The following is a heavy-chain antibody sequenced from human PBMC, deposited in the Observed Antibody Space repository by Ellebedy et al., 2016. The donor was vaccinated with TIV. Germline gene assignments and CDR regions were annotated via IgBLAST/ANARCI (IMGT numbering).Heavy chain of an antibody. CDR1: GYSFINHA. D-gene: IGHD2-15*01. V-gene: IGHV7-4-1*02. Sequence: AASVKVSCKASGYSFINHAIFRLRQPPGQGPYWLGLINPNTGNPTYAEGFTVRFDFSLDTSVSTAYLQVSSLKAEDTAVYYCARGWSVSGTRADYWGQGTLVTVSS. J-gene: IGHJ4*01. CDR3: ARGWSVSGTRADY. CDR2: INPNTGNP.